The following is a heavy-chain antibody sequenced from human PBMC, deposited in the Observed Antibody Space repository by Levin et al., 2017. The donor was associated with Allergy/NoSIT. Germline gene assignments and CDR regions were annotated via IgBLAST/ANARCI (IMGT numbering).Heavy chain of an antibody. Sequence: GGSLKISCVASGFTFSSYWMHWVRQAPGKGLVWVSRINGDGGSTFYADSVKGRFTISRDNAKNTLYLQMNSLSAEDTALYFCASEDVAAAGYFDNWGRGTRVTVSS. J-gene: IGHJ4*02. V-gene: IGHV3-74*01. CDR3: ASEDVAAAGYFDN. D-gene: IGHD6-13*01. CDR1: GFTFSSYW. CDR2: INGDGGST.